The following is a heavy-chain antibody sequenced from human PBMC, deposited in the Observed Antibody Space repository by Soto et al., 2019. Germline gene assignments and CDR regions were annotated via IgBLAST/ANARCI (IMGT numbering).Heavy chain of an antibody. D-gene: IGHD1-7*01. J-gene: IGHJ4*02. CDR2: SSANGAGT. V-gene: IGHV3-23*01. CDR1: GFTFSSYG. Sequence: EVQLLESGGGLVQPGGSLRLSCAASGFTFSSYGMTWVRQAPGKGREWVSFSSANGAGTYYADSVKGRFTISRDNSKNTLYLQMTSLRADDTAVYYCAKDRRAGGNYGFYSDFWGQGALVIVSS. CDR3: AKDRRAGGNYGFYSDF.